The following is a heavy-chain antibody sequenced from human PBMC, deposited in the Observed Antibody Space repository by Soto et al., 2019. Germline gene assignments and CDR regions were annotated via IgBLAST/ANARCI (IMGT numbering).Heavy chain of an antibody. V-gene: IGHV1-18*01. CDR3: ARVELRYYDSSGYYSGAFDI. J-gene: IGHJ3*02. D-gene: IGHD3-22*01. CDR2: ISAYNGNT. CDR1: GYTFTSYG. Sequence: ASVKVSCKDSGYTFTSYGISWVRQAPGQGLEWMGWISAYNGNTNYAQKLQGRVTMTTDTSTSTAYMELRSLRSDDTAVYYCARVELRYYDSSGYYSGAFDIRGKGTMVTVS.